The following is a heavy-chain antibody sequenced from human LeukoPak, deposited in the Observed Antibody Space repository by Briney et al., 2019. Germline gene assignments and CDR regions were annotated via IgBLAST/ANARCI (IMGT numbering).Heavy chain of an antibody. J-gene: IGHJ6*03. V-gene: IGHV3-33*01. D-gene: IGHD2-2*02. CDR2: IWYDGSNK. CDR1: GFTFSSYG. Sequence: GRSLRLPCAASGFTFSSYGMHWVRQAPGKGLEWVAVIWYDGSNKYYADSVKGRFTISRDNSKNTLYLQMNSLRAEDTAVYYCARDRVVVVPAAIHYYYYYYMDVWGKGTTVTVSS. CDR3: ARDRVVVVPAAIHYYYYYYMDV.